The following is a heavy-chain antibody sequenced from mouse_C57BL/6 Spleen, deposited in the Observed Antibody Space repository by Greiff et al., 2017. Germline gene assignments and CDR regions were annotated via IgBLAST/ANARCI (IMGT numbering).Heavy chain of an antibody. CDR2: INPSNGGT. V-gene: IGHV1-53*01. CDR1: GYTFTSYW. Sequence: QVQLQQPGTELVKPGASVKLSCKASGYTFTSYWMHWVKQRPGQGLEWIGNINPSNGGTNYNEKFKSKATLTVDKSSSAAYMQLSRLTSEDAAVYYCARRGDYDGYAMDYWGQGTSVTVAS. J-gene: IGHJ4*01. CDR3: ARRGDYDGYAMDY. D-gene: IGHD2-4*01.